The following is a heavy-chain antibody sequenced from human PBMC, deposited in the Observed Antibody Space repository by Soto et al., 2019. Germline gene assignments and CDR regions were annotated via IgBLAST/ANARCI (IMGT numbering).Heavy chain of an antibody. D-gene: IGHD3-22*01. V-gene: IGHV3-33*01. CDR2: IWYDGSNK. CDR3: ARCSYDSSGSLYYFDY. Sequence: QVQLVESGGGVVQPGRSLRLSCAASGFTFSSYGMHWVRQAPGKGLEWVAVIWYDGSNKYYADSVKGRFTISRDNSKNTLYLQMNSLRAEDTAVYYCARCSYDSSGSLYYFDYWGQGTLVTVSS. CDR1: GFTFSSYG. J-gene: IGHJ4*02.